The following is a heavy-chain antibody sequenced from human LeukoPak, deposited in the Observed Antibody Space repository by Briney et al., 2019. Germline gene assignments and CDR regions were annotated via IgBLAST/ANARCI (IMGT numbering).Heavy chain of an antibody. D-gene: IGHD3-9*01. CDR3: ARATPYYDILTGYYPGWFDP. CDR1: GYSFTSYW. V-gene: IGHV5-51*01. CDR2: IYPGDSDT. Sequence: GESLKISCKGSGYSFTSYWIGWVRQIPGKGLEWMGIIYPGDSDTRYSPSFQGQVTISADKSIRTAYLQWSSLKASDTAMYYCARATPYYDILTGYYPGWFDPWGQGTLVTVSS. J-gene: IGHJ5*02.